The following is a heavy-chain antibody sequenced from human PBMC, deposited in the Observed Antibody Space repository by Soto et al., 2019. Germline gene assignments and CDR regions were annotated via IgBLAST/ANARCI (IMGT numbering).Heavy chain of an antibody. D-gene: IGHD2-2*01. CDR3: ARGLGDIVVVPAASRGAFDI. Sequence: QVQLQQWGAGLLKPSETLSLTCAVYGGSFSGYYWSWIRQPPGKGLEWIGEINHSGSTNYNPSLKSRVTISVDTSKNQLSLKLSSVTAADTAVYYCARGLGDIVVVPAASRGAFDIWGQGTMVTVSS. CDR2: INHSGST. J-gene: IGHJ3*02. V-gene: IGHV4-34*01. CDR1: GGSFSGYY.